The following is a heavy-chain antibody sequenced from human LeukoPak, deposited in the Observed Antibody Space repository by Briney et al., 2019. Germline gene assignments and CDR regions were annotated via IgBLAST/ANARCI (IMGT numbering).Heavy chain of an antibody. CDR3: AGGNYYDSSGYYL. CDR2: IIPILGIA. CDR1: GGTFSSYT. J-gene: IGHJ5*02. Sequence: VASVKVSCKSSGGTFSSYTISWVRQAPGQGLEWMGRIIPILGIADYAQKFQGRVTITADKSTSTAYMELSSLRSEDTAVYYCAGGNYYDSSGYYLWGQGTLVTVSS. V-gene: IGHV1-69*02. D-gene: IGHD3-22*01.